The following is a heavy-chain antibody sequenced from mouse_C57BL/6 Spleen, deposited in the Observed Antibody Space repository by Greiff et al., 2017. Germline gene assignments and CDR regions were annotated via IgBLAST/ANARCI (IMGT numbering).Heavy chain of an antibody. CDR3: ASARADGYYVRFAY. J-gene: IGHJ3*01. Sequence: QVQLQQPGAELVRPGSSVKLSCKASGYTFTSYWLDWVKQRPGQGLEWIGNIYPSDSETHYNQKFKDKATLTVDKSSSTAYMQLRSLTSEYSAVYFCASARADGYYVRFAYWGQGTLVTVSA. CDR1: GYTFTSYW. D-gene: IGHD2-3*01. CDR2: IYPSDSET. V-gene: IGHV1-61*01.